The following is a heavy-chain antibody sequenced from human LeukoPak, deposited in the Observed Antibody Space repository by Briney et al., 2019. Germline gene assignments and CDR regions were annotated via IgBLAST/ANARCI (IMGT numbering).Heavy chain of an antibody. CDR1: GYSFTSYW. D-gene: IGHD5-12*01. CDR3: ARLFYMATISGWFDP. CDR2: IYPGDSDT. V-gene: IGHV5-51*01. Sequence: GESLKISCKGSGYSFTSYWIGWVRQMPGKGLEWMGIIYPGDSDTRYSPSFQGQVTISADKSISTDYLQWSSLKPADTAMYYCARLFYMATISGWFDPWGQGTLVTVSS. J-gene: IGHJ5*02.